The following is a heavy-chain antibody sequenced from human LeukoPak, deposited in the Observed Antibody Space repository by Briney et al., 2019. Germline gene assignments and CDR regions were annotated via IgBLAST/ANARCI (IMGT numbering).Heavy chain of an antibody. CDR2: INPSGGST. Sequence: ASVKDSCKASGYTFTSYYMHWVRQAPGQGLEWMGIINPSGGSTSYAQKFQGRVTMTRDTSTSTVYMELSSLRSEDTAVYYCARAPRACSGGSCYSGGNWFDPWGQGTLVTVSS. CDR3: ARAPRACSGGSCYSGGNWFDP. D-gene: IGHD2-15*01. V-gene: IGHV1-46*01. CDR1: GYTFTSYY. J-gene: IGHJ5*02.